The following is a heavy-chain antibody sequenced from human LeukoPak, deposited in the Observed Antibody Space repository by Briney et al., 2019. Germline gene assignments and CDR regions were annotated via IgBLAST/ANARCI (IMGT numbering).Heavy chain of an antibody. CDR1: GFNFNNYN. CDR2: ITLSSSSI. J-gene: IGHJ5*02. CDR3: ARGGYYGLGNDFRFDP. D-gene: IGHD3-10*01. Sequence: GGSLRLSCAASGFNFNNYNMNWVRQAPGKGLEWVSYITLSSSSIYYADSVKGRFTISRDNAKNSLYLQMNSLRAEDTAVYYCARGGYYGLGNDFRFDPWGQGTLVTVSS. V-gene: IGHV3-48*01.